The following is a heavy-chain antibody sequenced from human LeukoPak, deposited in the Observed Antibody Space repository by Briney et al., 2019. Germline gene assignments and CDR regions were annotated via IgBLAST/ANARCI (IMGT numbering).Heavy chain of an antibody. D-gene: IGHD3-10*01. CDR3: ARARLTRGWPYYFDY. CDR1: GYTFTSYY. V-gene: IGHV1-46*01. Sequence: ASVKVSCKASGYTFTSYYMHWVRQAPGQGLEWMGIINPNGGSTSYAQKFQGRVTMTRDTSTSTVYMELSSLRSDDTAVYYCARARLTRGWPYYFDYWGQGTLVTVSS. J-gene: IGHJ4*02. CDR2: INPNGGST.